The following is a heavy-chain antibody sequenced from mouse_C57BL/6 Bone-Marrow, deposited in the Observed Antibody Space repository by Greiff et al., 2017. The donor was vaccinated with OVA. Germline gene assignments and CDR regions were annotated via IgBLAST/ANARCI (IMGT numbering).Heavy chain of an antibody. CDR1: GYAFSSYW. V-gene: IGHV1-80*01. CDR2: IYPGDGDT. Sequence: QVQLKESGAELVKPGASVKISCKASGYAFSSYWMNWVKQRPGKGLEWIGQIYPGDGDTNYNGKFKGKATLTADKSSSTAYMQLSSLTSEDSAVYFCARSGFTTVVAHFDYWGQGTTLTVSS. CDR3: ARSGFTTVVAHFDY. D-gene: IGHD1-1*01. J-gene: IGHJ2*01.